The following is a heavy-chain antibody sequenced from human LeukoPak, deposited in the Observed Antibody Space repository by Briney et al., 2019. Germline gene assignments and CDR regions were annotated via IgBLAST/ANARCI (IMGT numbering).Heavy chain of an antibody. Sequence: GGSLRLSCAASGFTFSSYAMHWVRQAPGKGLEWVAVISYDGSNKYYADSVKGRFTISRDNSKNTLYLQMNSLRAEDTAVYYCARVGYYDSSAPIDYWGQGTLVTVSS. D-gene: IGHD3-22*01. CDR3: ARVGYYDSSAPIDY. CDR2: ISYDGSNK. J-gene: IGHJ4*02. CDR1: GFTFSSYA. V-gene: IGHV3-30-3*01.